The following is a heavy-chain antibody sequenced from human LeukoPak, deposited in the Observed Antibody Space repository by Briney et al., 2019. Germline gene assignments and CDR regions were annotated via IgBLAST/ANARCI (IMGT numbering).Heavy chain of an antibody. J-gene: IGHJ4*02. CDR3: ARVRRCSSTSCYVSFGYFDY. CDR2: IKQDGSEK. D-gene: IGHD2-2*01. V-gene: IGHV3-7*01. Sequence: GGSLRLSCAASGFTFSSYWMSWVRQAPGKGLEWVANIKQDGSEKYYVDSVKGRFTISRDNAKNSLYLKMNSLRAEDTAVYSCARVRRCSSTSCYVSFGYFDYWGQGTLVTVSS. CDR1: GFTFSSYW.